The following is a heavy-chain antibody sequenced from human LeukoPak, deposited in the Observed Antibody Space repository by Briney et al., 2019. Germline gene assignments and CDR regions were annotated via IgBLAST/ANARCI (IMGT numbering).Heavy chain of an antibody. CDR2: ISYDGSNK. D-gene: IGHD3-16*01. CDR1: GFTFSSYA. CDR3: RGHDAFDI. Sequence: GGSLRLSCAASGFTFSSYAMHWVRQAPGKGLEWVAVISYDGSNKCYADSVKGRFTISRDNSKNTLYLQMNSLRAEDTAVYYCRGHDAFDIWGQGTMVTVSS. J-gene: IGHJ3*02. V-gene: IGHV3-30-3*01.